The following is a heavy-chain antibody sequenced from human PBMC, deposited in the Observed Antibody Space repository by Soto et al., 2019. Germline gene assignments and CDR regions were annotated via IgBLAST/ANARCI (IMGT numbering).Heavy chain of an antibody. V-gene: IGHV4-59*08. CDR3: ARHTMVRDDAFDI. Sequence: SETLSLTCTVSGGSISSYYWSWIRQPPGKGLEWIGYIYYSGSTNYNPSLKSRITISVDTSKNQFSLKLSSVTAADTAVYYCARHTMVRDDAFDIWGQGTMVTVS. CDR1: GGSISSYY. D-gene: IGHD3-10*01. J-gene: IGHJ3*02. CDR2: IYYSGST.